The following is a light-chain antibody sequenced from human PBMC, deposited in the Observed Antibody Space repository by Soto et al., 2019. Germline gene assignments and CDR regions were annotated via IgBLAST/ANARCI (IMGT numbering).Light chain of an antibody. CDR3: QQCYSDAT. V-gene: IGKV1-5*03. J-gene: IGKJ1*01. Sequence: DIQMTQSPSTLSASVGDRVTITCRASQSISSWLAWYQQKPGKAPKLLIYKASSLESGVPSRFSGSGSGTEFTLTISSLQPDDFATYSCQQCYSDATFGQGTKVEIK. CDR2: KAS. CDR1: QSISSW.